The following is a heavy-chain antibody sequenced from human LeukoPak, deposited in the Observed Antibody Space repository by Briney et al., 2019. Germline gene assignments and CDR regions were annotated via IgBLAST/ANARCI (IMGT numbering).Heavy chain of an antibody. Sequence: GESLKISCKGSGYSFTSYWIGWVRQMPGKGLEWMGIIYPGDSATRYSPSFQGQVTISADKSISTAYLQWSSLKASDTAMYYCARRFSSSWYQDDAFDIWGQGTMVTVSS. D-gene: IGHD6-13*01. CDR1: GYSFTSYW. J-gene: IGHJ3*02. CDR2: IYPGDSAT. CDR3: ARRFSSSWYQDDAFDI. V-gene: IGHV5-51*01.